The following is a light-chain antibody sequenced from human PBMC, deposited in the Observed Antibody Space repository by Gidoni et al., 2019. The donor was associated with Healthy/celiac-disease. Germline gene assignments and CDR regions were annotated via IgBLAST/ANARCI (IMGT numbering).Light chain of an antibody. CDR2: AAS. CDR3: QQYYSYPGFT. J-gene: IGKJ3*01. CDR1: QGISGY. Sequence: AIRMTQSPSSFSASTGDRVTITCRASQGISGYLAWYQQKPGKAPKLLIYAASTLQSGVPSRFSGSGSGTDFTLTISCLQSEDFATYYCQQYYSYPGFTFGPGTKVDIK. V-gene: IGKV1-8*01.